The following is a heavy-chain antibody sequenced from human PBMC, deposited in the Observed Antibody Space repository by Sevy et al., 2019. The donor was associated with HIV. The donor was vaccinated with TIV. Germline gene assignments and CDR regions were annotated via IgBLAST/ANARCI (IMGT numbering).Heavy chain of an antibody. CDR2: ISFDGSDK. CDR1: GFDFSTYD. V-gene: IGHV3-33*03. J-gene: IGHJ3*01. D-gene: IGHD3-22*01. Sequence: QLGGSLRLSCAASGFDFSTYDMHWVRQAPGKGLEWVAFISFDGSDKWYGDSVKGRFTISRDNSKNTLYVQMNTLRDEDTAVYYCAKRERSYYDSSGNYDAFDVWGQGTLVTVSS. CDR3: AKRERSYYDSSGNYDAFDV.